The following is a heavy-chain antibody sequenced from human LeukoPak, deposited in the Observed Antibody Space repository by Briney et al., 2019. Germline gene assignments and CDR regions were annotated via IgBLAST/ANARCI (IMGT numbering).Heavy chain of an antibody. V-gene: IGHV3-23*01. J-gene: IGHJ6*02. CDR3: AKGVVPAAFRVPMDV. Sequence: GGSLRLSCAASGFTFSSYAMSWVRQAPGKGLDSVSAISGSGGSTYYAHAVYGRFTISRDNSKNTLYLQMNSLRAEATAVYYCAKGVVPAAFRVPMDVWGQGTPVTVSS. D-gene: IGHD2-2*01. CDR1: GFTFSSYA. CDR2: ISGSGGST.